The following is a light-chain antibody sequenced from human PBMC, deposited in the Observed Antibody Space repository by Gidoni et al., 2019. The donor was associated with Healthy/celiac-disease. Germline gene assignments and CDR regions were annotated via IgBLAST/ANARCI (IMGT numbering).Light chain of an antibody. CDR1: QSISSY. CDR2: AAS. Sequence: DIQITQSPSSLSASVGDRVTITCRASQSISSYLNWYQQKPGKAPKLLNYAASSLQSGVPSRFSGSGSGTDFTLTISSLQPEDFATYYCQQSYSTPRTFXQXTKVEIK. V-gene: IGKV1-39*01. J-gene: IGKJ1*01. CDR3: QQSYSTPRT.